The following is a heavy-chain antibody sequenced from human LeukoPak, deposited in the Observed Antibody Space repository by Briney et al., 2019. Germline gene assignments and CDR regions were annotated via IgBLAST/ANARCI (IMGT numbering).Heavy chain of an antibody. V-gene: IGHV1-69*04. CDR2: IIPILGIA. Sequence: GASVRVSCKASGGTFSSYAISWVRQAPGQGLEWMGRIIPILGIANYAQKFQGRVTITADKSTSTAYMELSSLRSEDTAVYYCAGDQVTGTTFWFDPWGQGALATVSS. CDR3: AGDQVTGTTFWFDP. CDR1: GGTFSSYA. D-gene: IGHD1-7*01. J-gene: IGHJ5*02.